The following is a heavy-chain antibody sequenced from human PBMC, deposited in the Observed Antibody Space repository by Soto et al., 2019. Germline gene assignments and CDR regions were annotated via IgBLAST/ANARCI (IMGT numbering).Heavy chain of an antibody. CDR1: GYPVTAYY. CDR3: ARGGGVGVAGSAAFDM. D-gene: IGHD3-3*01. J-gene: IGHJ3*02. Sequence: QLHLVQSGAVVKKPGASVTVSCSASGYPVTAYYMHWVRQAPGRGLEWMGGINPATGAAKYTQTFQGRVNMTRDTSTSTVFMELGGLNSEDTAVFSCARGGGVGVAGSAAFDMWGQGTLVTVSS. CDR2: INPATGAA. V-gene: IGHV1-2*02.